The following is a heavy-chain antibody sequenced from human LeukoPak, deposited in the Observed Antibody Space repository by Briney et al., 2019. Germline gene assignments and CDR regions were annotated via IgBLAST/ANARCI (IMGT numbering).Heavy chain of an antibody. D-gene: IGHD3-16*01. CDR1: GGSISSYY. J-gene: IGHJ4*02. CDR2: IYHTGHT. CDR3: ARHRFGHLFDT. Sequence: SETLSLTCTVSGGSISSYYWSWIRQPPGKGLEWIGYIYHTGHTEYNPSLKSRVSISLDTSKSQFSLKLSSVTAADTAVYYCARHRFGHLFDTWGQGTLVTVSS. V-gene: IGHV4-59*01.